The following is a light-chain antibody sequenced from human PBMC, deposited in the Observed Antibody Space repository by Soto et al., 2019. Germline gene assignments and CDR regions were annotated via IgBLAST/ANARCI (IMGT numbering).Light chain of an antibody. CDR1: SSDVGGYNF. Sequence: QSARTQPASVSGSPGQSITISCTGTSSDVGGYNFVSWYQQHPGKVPKLMIFDVNRRPSGVSDRFSGSKSGNTASLTISGLQAEDERDYYCCSYTSSSTHVFGSGTKLTVL. CDR3: CSYTSSSTHV. CDR2: DVN. J-gene: IGLJ1*01. V-gene: IGLV2-14*03.